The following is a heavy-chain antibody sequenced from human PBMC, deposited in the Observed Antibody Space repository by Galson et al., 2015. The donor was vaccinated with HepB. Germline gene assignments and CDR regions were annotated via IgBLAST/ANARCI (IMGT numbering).Heavy chain of an antibody. CDR1: GFTFSSYS. CDR2: ISSSSSYI. D-gene: IGHD3-22*01. J-gene: IGHJ4*02. V-gene: IGHV3-21*01. Sequence: SLRLSCAASGFTFSSYSMNWVRQAPGKGLEWVSSISSSSSYIYYADSVKGRFTISRDNAKNSLYLQMNSLRAEDTAVYYCARELNYDSSGYTPGRLDYWGPGTLVTVSS. CDR3: ARELNYDSSGYTPGRLDY.